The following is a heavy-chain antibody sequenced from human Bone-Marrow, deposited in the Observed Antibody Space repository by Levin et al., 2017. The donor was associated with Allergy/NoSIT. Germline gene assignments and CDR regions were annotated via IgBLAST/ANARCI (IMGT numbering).Heavy chain of an antibody. D-gene: IGHD2-2*01. V-gene: IGHV4-34*01. Sequence: GSLRLSCAVYGGSFSGFYWNWVRQPPGKGLEWIGKISHTGSTNYNPSLKSRVTMSLDTSKNQFSLTLNSVTAADTAVYFCARGSHPPSRPPNYYYYGLDVWGQGTTVTVS. CDR3: ARGSHPPSRPPNYYYYGLDV. CDR1: GGSFSGFY. CDR2: ISHTGST. J-gene: IGHJ6*02.